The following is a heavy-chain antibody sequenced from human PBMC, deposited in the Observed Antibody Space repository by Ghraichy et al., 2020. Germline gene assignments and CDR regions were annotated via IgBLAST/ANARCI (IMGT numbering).Heavy chain of an antibody. V-gene: IGHV3-74*01. CDR2: INPDGSNT. CDR3: ARGAGGGNTPIDY. Sequence: GGSLRLSCAASGFTFSNYWMHWVRRAPGKGLVWVSRINPDGSNTVYADSVKGRFTISRDNAKNTLYLQMNSRRVEDTAEYYCARGAGGGNTPIDYWGQETLVTVSS. CDR1: GFTFSNYW. D-gene: IGHD4-23*01. J-gene: IGHJ4*02.